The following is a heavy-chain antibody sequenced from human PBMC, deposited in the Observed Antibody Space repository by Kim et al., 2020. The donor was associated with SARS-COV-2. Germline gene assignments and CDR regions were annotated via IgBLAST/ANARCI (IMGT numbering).Heavy chain of an antibody. Sequence: GGSLRLSCTASGFTFGDYAMSWFRQAPGKGLEWVGFIRSKAYGGTTEYAASVKGRFTISRDDSKSIAYLQMNSLKTEDTAVYYCTRVPAPYPGIAAAGGYWGQGTLVTVSS. V-gene: IGHV3-49*03. D-gene: IGHD6-13*01. CDR3: TRVPAPYPGIAAAGGY. J-gene: IGHJ4*02. CDR2: IRSKAYGGTT. CDR1: GFTFGDYA.